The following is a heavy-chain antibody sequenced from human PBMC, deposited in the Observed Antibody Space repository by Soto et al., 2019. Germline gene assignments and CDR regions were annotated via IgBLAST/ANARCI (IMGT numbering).Heavy chain of an antibody. D-gene: IGHD3-3*01. Sequence: QVQLQESGPGLVKPSQTLSLTCTVSGGSISSGDYYWSWIRQPPGKGLEWIGYISYSGSTYYNPSLKSRVTISVDTSKNQFSLKLSSVTAADTAVYYCARDGGITIFGEAWGWFDPWGQGTLVTVSS. CDR2: ISYSGST. J-gene: IGHJ5*02. V-gene: IGHV4-30-4*01. CDR1: GGSISSGDYY. CDR3: ARDGGITIFGEAWGWFDP.